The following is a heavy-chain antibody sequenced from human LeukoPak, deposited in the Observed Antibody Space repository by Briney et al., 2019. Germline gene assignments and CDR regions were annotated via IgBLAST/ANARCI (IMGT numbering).Heavy chain of an antibody. Sequence: ASVKVSCKASGYTFTSYAMHWVRQAPGQRLEWMGWINAGNGNTKYSQKFQGRVTMTTDTSTRTAYMELGSLRSDDTAVYYCASCHCTNGVCYGECEYFQHWGQGTLVTVSS. J-gene: IGHJ1*01. CDR3: ASCHCTNGVCYGECEYFQH. CDR1: GYTFTSYA. CDR2: INAGNGNT. D-gene: IGHD2-8*01. V-gene: IGHV1-3*01.